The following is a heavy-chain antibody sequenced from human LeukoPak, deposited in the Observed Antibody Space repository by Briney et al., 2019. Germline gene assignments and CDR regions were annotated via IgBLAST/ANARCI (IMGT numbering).Heavy chain of an antibody. CDR1: GIPFSDCY. Sequence: PGGSLRLSCVVSGIPFSDCYMNWIRQAPGKGLEWISYISSSSSYTDYADSVKGRFTISRDNAKSALYLHLNSLRLEDTAVYYCAAGTAADFWGQGTLVSVSS. J-gene: IGHJ4*02. D-gene: IGHD6-13*01. CDR2: ISSSSSYT. V-gene: IGHV3-11*03. CDR3: AAGTAADF.